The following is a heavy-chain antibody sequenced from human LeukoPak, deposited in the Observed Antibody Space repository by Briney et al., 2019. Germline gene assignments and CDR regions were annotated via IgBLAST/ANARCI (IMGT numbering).Heavy chain of an antibody. D-gene: IGHD6-6*01. CDR3: ARGPSIAARPVDY. V-gene: IGHV4-61*01. CDR1: GGSVSSASYY. Sequence: SETLSLTCTVSGGSVSSASYYWSWIRQPPGKGLEWIGYIYYSGSTNYNPSLKSRVTISVDTFKNQFSLKLSSVTAADTAVYYCARGPSIAARPVDYWGQGTLVTVSS. CDR2: IYYSGST. J-gene: IGHJ4*02.